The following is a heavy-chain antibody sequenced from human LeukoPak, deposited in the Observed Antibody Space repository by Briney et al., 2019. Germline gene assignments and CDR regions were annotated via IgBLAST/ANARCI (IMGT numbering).Heavy chain of an antibody. V-gene: IGHV4-39*07. CDR1: GGSISSSSYY. D-gene: IGHD6-19*01. CDR3: ARAGQWLVGLKYWYFDL. CDR2: IYYSGST. Sequence: SETLSLTCTVSGGSISSSSYYWGWIRQPPGKGLEWIGSIYYSGSTYYNPSLKSRVTISVDTSKNQFSLKLSSVTAADTAVYYCARAGQWLVGLKYWYFDLWGRGTLVTVSS. J-gene: IGHJ2*01.